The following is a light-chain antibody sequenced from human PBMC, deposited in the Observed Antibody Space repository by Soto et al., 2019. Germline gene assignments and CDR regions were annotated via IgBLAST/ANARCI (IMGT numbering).Light chain of an antibody. J-gene: IGKJ3*01. CDR3: QQYGSSPPVN. CDR2: GAS. CDR1: QSVSSSY. Sequence: EIVLTQSPGTLSLSPGERATLSCRASQSVSSSYLAWYQQKPGQAPRLLIYGASSRATGIADRFSGSGSGTDFTLTISRLEPEDFAVYYCQQYGSSPPVNFGPGTKVDIK. V-gene: IGKV3-20*01.